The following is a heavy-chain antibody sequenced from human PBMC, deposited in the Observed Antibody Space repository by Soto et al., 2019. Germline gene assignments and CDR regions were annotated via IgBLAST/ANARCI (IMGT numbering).Heavy chain of an antibody. J-gene: IGHJ4*01. D-gene: IGHD3-10*01. CDR2: LNYNGAYI. Sequence: PGGSLRLSCEASGFAFSSHSMDWVRQAPGKGLEWVSSLNYNGAYIYYADSVRGRFTISRDNAKNSLYLQMNSLSAEDTAVYYCARRAGTAYHYLDSWGHGTLVTVSS. CDR3: ARRAGTAYHYLDS. V-gene: IGHV3-21*01. CDR1: GFAFSSHS.